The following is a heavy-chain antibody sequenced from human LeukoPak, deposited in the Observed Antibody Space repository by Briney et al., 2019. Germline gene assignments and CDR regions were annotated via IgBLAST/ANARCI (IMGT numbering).Heavy chain of an antibody. Sequence: SETLSLTCTVSGGSISNYYWSWIRQPAGKGLEWIGRIYTSGSTNYNPSLKSRVTMSVDTSKNPFSLKLSSVTAADTAVYYCARILVVPAAIGHYYYYYMDVWGKGTTVTVSS. J-gene: IGHJ6*03. CDR1: GGSISNYY. D-gene: IGHD2-2*01. CDR2: IYTSGST. CDR3: ARILVVPAAIGHYYYYYMDV. V-gene: IGHV4-4*07.